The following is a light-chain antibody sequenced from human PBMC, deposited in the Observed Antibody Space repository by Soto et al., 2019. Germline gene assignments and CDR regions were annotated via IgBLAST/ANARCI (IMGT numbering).Light chain of an antibody. CDR2: SNT. V-gene: IGLV1-40*01. Sequence: QSVLTQPPSVSGAPGQRVTISCTGSSSNIGPGYDVHWYQQLPGTAPKLLIYSNTNRPSGVPDRFSGSRSGTSASLAITGIQAEDEADYSCQSYDRSLSGSVFGTGTKVTVL. CDR3: QSYDRSLSGSV. CDR1: SSNIGPGYD. J-gene: IGLJ1*01.